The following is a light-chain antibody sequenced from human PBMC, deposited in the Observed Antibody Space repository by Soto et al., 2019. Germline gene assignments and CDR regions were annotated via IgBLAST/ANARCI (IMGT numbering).Light chain of an antibody. Sequence: QSALTQPASVSGSPGQSITISCTGTSSDVGAYNYVSWYQHHPGKAPKLMIYDVSNRPSGVSNRFSGSKSGNPASLTISGLQAEDEADYYCNSFTTSSTLVFGGGTKVTVL. CDR2: DVS. CDR1: SSDVGAYNY. CDR3: NSFTTSSTLV. J-gene: IGLJ2*01. V-gene: IGLV2-14*03.